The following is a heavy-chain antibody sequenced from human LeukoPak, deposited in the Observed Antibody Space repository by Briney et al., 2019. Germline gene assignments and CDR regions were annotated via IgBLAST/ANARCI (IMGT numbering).Heavy chain of an antibody. Sequence: ASVKVSCKASGGTFSSYAISWVRQAPGQGLEWMGRVDPEDGETIYAEKFQGRVTITADTSTDTAYMELSSLRSEDTAVYYCATGDYDILTGYWGQGTLVTVSS. CDR1: GGTFSSYA. CDR2: VDPEDGET. CDR3: ATGDYDILTGY. V-gene: IGHV1-69-2*01. D-gene: IGHD3-9*01. J-gene: IGHJ4*02.